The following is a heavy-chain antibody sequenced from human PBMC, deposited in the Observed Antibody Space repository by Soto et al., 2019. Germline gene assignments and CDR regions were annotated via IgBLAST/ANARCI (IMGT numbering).Heavy chain of an antibody. CDR3: XXVGEYNSASDG. CDR2: FIPIFETV. D-gene: IGHD6-6*01. Sequence: QVQLVQSGADVKKPGSSVKVSCKASGGTFSNYAINWVRQAPGQGLEWMGGFIPIFETVNYAHQFQGRVTXXXXXXXXXXXXXXXXXXXXXXXXXXXXXVGEYNSASDGWGQGTLVTVS. V-gene: IGHV1-69*05. J-gene: IGHJ4*01. CDR1: GGTFSNYA.